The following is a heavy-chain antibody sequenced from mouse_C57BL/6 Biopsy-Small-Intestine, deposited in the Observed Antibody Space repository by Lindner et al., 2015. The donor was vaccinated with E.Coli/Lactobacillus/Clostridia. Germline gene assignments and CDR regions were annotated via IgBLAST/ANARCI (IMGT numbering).Heavy chain of an antibody. CDR2: INPSGGSA. V-gene: IGHV1-55*01. Sequence: KVSCKASGFTFTSYYIHWVRQAPGQGLEWMGIINPSGGSATYAQKFQGRVTMTRDPSTSTVYMALSSLISEDTAVYYCARDPPYYDSNGYSRYYYGMDVWGQGTTVTVSS. J-gene: IGHJ1*01. CDR3: ARDPPYYDSNGYSRYYYGMDV. CDR1: GFTFTSYY. D-gene: IGHD2-4*01.